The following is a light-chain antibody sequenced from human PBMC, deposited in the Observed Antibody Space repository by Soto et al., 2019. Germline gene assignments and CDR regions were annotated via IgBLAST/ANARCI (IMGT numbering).Light chain of an antibody. J-gene: IGKJ1*01. V-gene: IGKV1-5*01. CDR2: DAS. CDR1: QSISSW. CDR3: QQYNSYSPA. Sequence: DIQMTQSPSTLSASVGDRVTITCRASQSISSWLAGYQQKPGKAPKLLIYDASSLESGVPSRFSGSGSGTEFTLTISSLQPDDFATYYCQQYNSYSPAFGQGTKVDIK.